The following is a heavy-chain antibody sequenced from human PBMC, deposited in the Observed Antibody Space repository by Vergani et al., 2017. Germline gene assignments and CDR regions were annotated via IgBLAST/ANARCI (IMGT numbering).Heavy chain of an antibody. CDR3: ARGQLSYYDFWSGRKNWFDP. CDR1: GGSISSSSYY. CDR2: IYYSGST. D-gene: IGHD3-3*01. V-gene: IGHV4-39*07. Sequence: QLQLQESGPGLVKPSETLSLTCTVSGGSISSSSYYWGWIRQPPGKGLEWSGSIYYSGSTYYNPSLKSRVTISVDTSKNQFSLKLSSVTAADTAVYYCARGQLSYYDFWSGRKNWFDPWGQGTLVTVSS. J-gene: IGHJ5*02.